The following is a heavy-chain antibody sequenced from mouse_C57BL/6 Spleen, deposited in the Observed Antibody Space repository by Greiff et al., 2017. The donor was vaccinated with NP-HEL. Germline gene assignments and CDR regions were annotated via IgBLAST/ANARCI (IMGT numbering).Heavy chain of an antibody. V-gene: IGHV1-64*01. CDR2: IHPNSGST. D-gene: IGHD1-1*01. Sequence: QVQLQQSGTELVKPGASVKLSCKASGYTFTSYWMHWVKQRPGQGLEWIGMIHPNSGSTNYNEKFKSKATLTVDKSSSTAYMQLSSLTSEDSAVYYCARSRGYGSSFYYWGQGTSVTVSS. CDR1: GYTFTSYW. CDR3: ARSRGYGSSFYY. J-gene: IGHJ4*01.